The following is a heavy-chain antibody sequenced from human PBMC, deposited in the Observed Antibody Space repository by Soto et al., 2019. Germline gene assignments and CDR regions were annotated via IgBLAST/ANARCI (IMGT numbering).Heavy chain of an antibody. CDR1: GYGFTTYG. V-gene: IGHV1-18*01. CDR3: ARGRYGDY. Sequence: QVHLVQSGAEVKKPGASVKVSCKGSGYGFTTYGITWVRQAPGQGLEWMAWISAHNGNTNYAQKYQSRVTVTRATATSTADMQLRSLRPDDSAVYCCARGRYGDYWGQGALVTVSS. CDR2: ISAHNGNT. J-gene: IGHJ4*02. D-gene: IGHD1-1*01.